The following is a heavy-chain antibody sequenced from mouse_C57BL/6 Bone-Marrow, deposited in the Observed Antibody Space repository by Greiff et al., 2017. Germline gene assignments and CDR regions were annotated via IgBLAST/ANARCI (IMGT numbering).Heavy chain of an antibody. J-gene: IGHJ4*01. CDR3: AKRQVLADAMDY. CDR2: IWRGGST. D-gene: IGHD5-1*01. V-gene: IGHV2-5*01. Sequence: VQRVESGPGLVQPSPSLSITCTASGFSLTSYGVHWVRQSPGKGLEWLGVIWRGGSTAYNAAFMSSLSITKENSKCQDFFIMNSLQADDTARYYCAKRQVLADAMDYWGQGTSVTVSS. CDR1: GFSLTSYG.